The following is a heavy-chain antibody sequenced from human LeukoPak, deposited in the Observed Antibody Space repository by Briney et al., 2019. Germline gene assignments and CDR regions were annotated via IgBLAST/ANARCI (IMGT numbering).Heavy chain of an antibody. CDR2: TYWDDDK. Sequence: SGPTLFNPPQPLTLTCSFSGFSLSSSGMGVGWIRQPPGKALEWLALTYWDDDKRYSPSLKSRLTIAQDTSKNEVVLTMTNVDPVDTATYYCAHAYCGRSSCHPYFYYNMDVWGKGTTVTVSS. J-gene: IGHJ6*03. CDR1: GFSLSSSGMG. V-gene: IGHV2-5*02. D-gene: IGHD2-21*01. CDR3: AHAYCGRSSCHPYFYYNMDV.